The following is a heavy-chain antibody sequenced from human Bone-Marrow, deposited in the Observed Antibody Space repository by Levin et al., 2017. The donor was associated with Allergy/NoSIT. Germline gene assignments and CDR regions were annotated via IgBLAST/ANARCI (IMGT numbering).Heavy chain of an antibody. V-gene: IGHV4-59*01. J-gene: IGHJ5*02. CDR1: GGSISSYY. CDR3: ARGRYYDFWSGYLKEEVWFDP. D-gene: IGHD3-3*01. Sequence: PSETLSLTCTVSGGSISSYYWSWIRQPPGKGLEWIGYIYYSGSTNYNPSLKSRVTISVDTSKNQFSLKLSSVTAADTAVYYCARGRYYDFWSGYLKEEVWFDPWGQGTLVTVSS. CDR2: IYYSGST.